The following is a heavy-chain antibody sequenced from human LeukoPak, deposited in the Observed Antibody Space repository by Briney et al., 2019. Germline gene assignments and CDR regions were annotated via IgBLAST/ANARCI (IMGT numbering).Heavy chain of an antibody. V-gene: IGHV1-46*01. CDR2: INPSGGST. Sequence: GASVKVSCKASGYTFTSYYMHWVRQSPGQGLEWMGIINPSGGSTSYAQKFQGRVTMTRDTSTSTVYMELSSLRSEDTAVYYCARVGVVAATPVAFDIWGQGTMVTVSS. CDR1: GYTFTSYY. J-gene: IGHJ3*02. D-gene: IGHD2-15*01. CDR3: ARVGVVAATPVAFDI.